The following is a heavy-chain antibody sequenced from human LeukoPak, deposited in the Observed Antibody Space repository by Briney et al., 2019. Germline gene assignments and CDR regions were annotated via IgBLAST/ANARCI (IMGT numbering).Heavy chain of an antibody. J-gene: IGHJ4*02. CDR3: ARGGWNKFDY. D-gene: IGHD3-22*01. CDR2: IYYSGST. V-gene: IGHV4-39*07. Sequence: SETLSLTCSVSGGSISSVNHNWNWIRQPPGKGLEWIGNIYYSGSTYYNPSLKSRVTISVVTSKNQFSLKLNSVTAADTAVYYCARGGWNKFDYWGQGTLVTVSS. CDR1: GGSISSVNHN.